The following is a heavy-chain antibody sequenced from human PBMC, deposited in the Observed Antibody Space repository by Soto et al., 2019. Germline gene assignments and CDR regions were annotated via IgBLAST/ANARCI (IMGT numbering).Heavy chain of an antibody. CDR1: GGTFSSYA. J-gene: IGHJ3*02. CDR2: IIPIFGTA. CDR3: ARDRTAMASIDDFDI. Sequence: SVKVSCKSSGGTFSSYAISWVRQAPGQGLEWMGGIIPIFGTANYAQKFQGRVTITADESTSTAYMELSSLRSEDTAVYYCARDRTAMASIDDFDIWGQRTMVPVS. V-gene: IGHV1-69*13. D-gene: IGHD5-18*01.